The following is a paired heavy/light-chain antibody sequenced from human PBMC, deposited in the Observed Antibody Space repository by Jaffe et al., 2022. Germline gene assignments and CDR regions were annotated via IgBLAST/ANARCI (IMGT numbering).Light chain of an antibody. Sequence: QSALTQPPSASGSPGQSVTISCTGTSSDVGGYNYVSWYQHHPGKAPKLMIFEVTKRPSGVPDRFSGSKSGNTASLTVSGLQAEDEADYYCSSYVGSNSFILFGTGTKVTVL. CDR1: SSDVGGYNY. J-gene: IGLJ1*01. V-gene: IGLV2-8*01. CDR3: SSYVGSNSFIL. CDR2: EVT.
Heavy chain of an antibody. CDR2: INPYSDGT. Sequence: QVQLVQSGAEVKKPGASVKVSCKASGFTLSVYYIHWLRQAPGQGLEWMGWINPYSDGTNFAQKFQGRVTMTRDTSSSTAYVELSSLTFDDTAVYYCARGMVTALDAFEIWGQGTMVTVSS. CDR3: ARGMVTALDAFEI. D-gene: IGHD2-21*02. V-gene: IGHV1-2*02. J-gene: IGHJ3*02. CDR1: GFTLSVYY.